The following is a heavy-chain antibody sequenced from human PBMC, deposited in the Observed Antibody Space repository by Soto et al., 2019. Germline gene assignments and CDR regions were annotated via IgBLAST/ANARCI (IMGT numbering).Heavy chain of an antibody. CDR1: GYTFTNYW. J-gene: IGHJ6*02. CDR3: AASIFYYGMDV. Sequence: KVSCKGSGYTFTNYWIGWLRQMPGKGLEWMGIIYPGDSDTKYNPSFQGQVTISADKSITTTYLRWTSLKASDTAIYYCAASIFYYGMDVWGQGTTVTVSS. V-gene: IGHV5-51*01. CDR2: IYPGDSDT.